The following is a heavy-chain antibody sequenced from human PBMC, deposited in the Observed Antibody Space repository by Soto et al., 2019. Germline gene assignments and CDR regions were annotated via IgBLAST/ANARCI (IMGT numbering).Heavy chain of an antibody. CDR3: AAGAIFGVVPLDY. Sequence: SETLSLTCAVSGGSISSGGYSWSWIRQPPGKGLEWIGYIYHSGSTYYNTSLKSRVTISVDRSKNQFSLKLSSVTAADTAVYYCAAGAIFGVVPLDYWGQGTLVTV. D-gene: IGHD3-3*01. V-gene: IGHV4-30-2*01. J-gene: IGHJ4*02. CDR1: GGSISSGGYS. CDR2: IYHSGST.